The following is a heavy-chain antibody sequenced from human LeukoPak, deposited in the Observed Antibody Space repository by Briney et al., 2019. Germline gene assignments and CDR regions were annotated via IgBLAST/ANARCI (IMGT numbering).Heavy chain of an antibody. CDR2: ISYDGSNK. V-gene: IGHV3-30*03. J-gene: IGHJ6*02. CDR1: GFTFSSYG. CDR3: ARVPPYYYYYGMDV. Sequence: GGSLRLSCAASGFTFSSYGMHWVRQTPGKGLEWVAVISYDGSNKYYADSVKGRFTISRDNSKNSLYLQMNSLRAEDTAVYYCARVPPYYYYYGMDVWGQGTTVTVSS.